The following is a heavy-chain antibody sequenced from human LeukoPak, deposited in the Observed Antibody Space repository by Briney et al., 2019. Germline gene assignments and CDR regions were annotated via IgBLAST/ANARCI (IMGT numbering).Heavy chain of an antibody. Sequence: GGSLRLSCAVSGFTISSYAMSWVRQAPGKGLEWVSPISGSGGNTYYADSVKGRFTISRDNAKNSLYLQMNSLRAEDTAVYYCARGGGYCSGGSCYGYYYYDMDVWGQGTTVTVSS. D-gene: IGHD2-15*01. J-gene: IGHJ6*02. CDR1: GFTISSYA. CDR2: ISGSGGNT. V-gene: IGHV3-23*01. CDR3: ARGGGYCSGGSCYGYYYYDMDV.